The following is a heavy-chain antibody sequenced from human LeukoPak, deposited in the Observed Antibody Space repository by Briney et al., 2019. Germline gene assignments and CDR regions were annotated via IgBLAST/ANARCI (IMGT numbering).Heavy chain of an antibody. D-gene: IGHD3-10*01. J-gene: IGHJ3*02. CDR3: ARDLTKTWFREFGDAFDI. Sequence: ASVKVSCKASGYTFTGYYIHWVRQAPGQGLEWMGWINPNSGGTNYAQKFQGRVTMTRDTSISTAYMERRSLRSDDTAVYYCARDLTKTWFREFGDAFDIWGQGTMVTVSS. V-gene: IGHV1-2*02. CDR1: GYTFTGYY. CDR2: INPNSGGT.